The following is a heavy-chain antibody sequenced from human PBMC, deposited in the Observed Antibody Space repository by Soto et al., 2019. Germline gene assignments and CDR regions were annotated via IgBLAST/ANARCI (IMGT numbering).Heavy chain of an antibody. CDR3: ARDSRGTVAGMGYGMDV. CDR1: GYTFTGYY. CDR2: INPNSGGT. V-gene: IGHV1-2*04. Sequence: QVQLVQSGAEVKKPGASVKVSCKASGYTFTGYYMHWVRQAPGQGLEWMGWINPNSGGTNYAQKFQGWVTMTRDTSISTAYMELSRLRSDDTAVYYCARDSRGTVAGMGYGMDVWGQGTTVTVSS. J-gene: IGHJ6*02. D-gene: IGHD6-19*01.